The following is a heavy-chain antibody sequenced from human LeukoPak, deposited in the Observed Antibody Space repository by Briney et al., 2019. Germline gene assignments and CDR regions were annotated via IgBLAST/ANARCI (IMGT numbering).Heavy chain of an antibody. J-gene: IGHJ5*02. CDR1: GGSFSGYY. Sequence: SETLSLTCAVYGGSFSGYYWSWIRQPPGKGLEWIGEINHSGSTNYNPSLKSRVTISVDTSKNQFSLKLSSVTAADTAVYYCATRYCSSTSCYSPPWGQGTLVTASS. CDR3: ATRYCSSTSCYSPP. CDR2: INHSGST. V-gene: IGHV4-34*01. D-gene: IGHD2-2*01.